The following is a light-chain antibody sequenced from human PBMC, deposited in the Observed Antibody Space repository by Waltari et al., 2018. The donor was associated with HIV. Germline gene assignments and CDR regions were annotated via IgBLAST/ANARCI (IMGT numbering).Light chain of an antibody. J-gene: IGLJ1*01. CDR3: HSRDTDGDHYV. V-gene: IGLV3-19*01. CDR1: ILRSFF. Sequence: SSELTQDPVLSVALVQTIKITCQEDILRSFFPNWFQQTPGQAPILVVYGANRRPSGIPDRFSASNSGNTSSLIISDSQAVDEADYYCHSRDTDGDHYVFGGGTRVIV. CDR2: GAN.